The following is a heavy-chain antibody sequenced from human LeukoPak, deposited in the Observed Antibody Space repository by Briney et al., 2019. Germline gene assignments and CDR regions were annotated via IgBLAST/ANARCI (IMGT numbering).Heavy chain of an antibody. Sequence: GGCLRLSCAASEFTFSSYGMSWVRQAPGKGLEWVSSISGSSSPIFYADSVKGRFTVSRDNAKNSLYLQMNSLRAEDTAMYYCAREPAAAGKNWFDPWGQGTLVTVSS. CDR3: AREPAAAGKNWFDP. CDR1: EFTFSSYG. D-gene: IGHD6-25*01. J-gene: IGHJ5*02. CDR2: ISGSSSPI. V-gene: IGHV3-21*01.